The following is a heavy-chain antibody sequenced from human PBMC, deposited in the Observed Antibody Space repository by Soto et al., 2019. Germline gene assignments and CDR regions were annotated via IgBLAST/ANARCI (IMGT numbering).Heavy chain of an antibody. J-gene: IGHJ6*02. CDR2: ISSSRSYT. CDR3: ARDRGVDIGCYYYYGMDV. D-gene: IGHD3-10*01. CDR1: VFTFSGYY. Sequence: WGSLRVSCVSSVFTFSGYYMCWIRQAPGKGLEWISHISSSRSYTNYADSVKGRFTISRDNAKNSLYLQMNSLRAEDTAVYYCARDRGVDIGCYYYYGMDVWGQGTTVTVSS. V-gene: IGHV3-11*06.